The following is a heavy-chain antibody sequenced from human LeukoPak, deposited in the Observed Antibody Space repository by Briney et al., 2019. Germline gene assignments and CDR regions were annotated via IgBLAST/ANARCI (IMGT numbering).Heavy chain of an antibody. CDR3: ARGGGYYFDTEDY. J-gene: IGHJ4*02. CDR1: GRPVSSGTYY. Sequence: PSETLSLTCSVSGRPVSSGTYYWSWIRQPAGKGLEWIGHISTSGNTNYNPSVRSRVTISLDTSKNQFSLKLTSVTAADTALYYCARGGGYYFDTEDYWGQGTLVTVSS. D-gene: IGHD3-22*01. CDR2: ISTSGNT. V-gene: IGHV4-61*09.